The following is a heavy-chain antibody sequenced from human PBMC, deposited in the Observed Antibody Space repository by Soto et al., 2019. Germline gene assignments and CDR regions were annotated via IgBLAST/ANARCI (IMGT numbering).Heavy chain of an antibody. CDR2: LYYSGST. Sequence: SPPLSLTCTVSGGSVSSASYYWQWIRDPPWKGLEWIGYLYYSGSTNYNPSLKSRVTMSVDTFKNQCSLKLSSVTPADTAVYYSASGRRFECWGAVTRVTVSS. J-gene: IGHJ4*02. CDR3: ASGRRFEC. CDR1: GGSVSSASYY. V-gene: IGHV4-61*01.